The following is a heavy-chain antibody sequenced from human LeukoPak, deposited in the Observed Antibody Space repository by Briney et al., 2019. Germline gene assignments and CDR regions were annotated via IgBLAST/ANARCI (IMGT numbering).Heavy chain of an antibody. V-gene: IGHV4-59*01. CDR1: GGSFSGYY. Sequence: SETLSLTCAVYGGSFSGYYWSWIRQPPGKGLEWIGYIYYSGSTNYNPSLKSRVTISVDTSKNQFSLKVSSATAADTAVYYCARVWGLGYCSGGSCYPHFNYWGQGTLVTVSS. CDR2: IYYSGST. D-gene: IGHD2-15*01. J-gene: IGHJ4*02. CDR3: ARVWGLGYCSGGSCYPHFNY.